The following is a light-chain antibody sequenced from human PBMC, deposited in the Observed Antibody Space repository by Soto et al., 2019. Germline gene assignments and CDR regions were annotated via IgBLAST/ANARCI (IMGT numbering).Light chain of an antibody. J-gene: IGKJ2*01. V-gene: IGKV3-15*01. Sequence: EIVMTQSPVTLSVSPGERATLSCRASQSVSSNLAWYQQKPGQAPTLLIYGASARATGIPARFSGSGSGTEFTLTISSLQYEDFEVYYCQHYNNWHFTFGQGTKVDIK. CDR2: GAS. CDR3: QHYNNWHFT. CDR1: QSVSSN.